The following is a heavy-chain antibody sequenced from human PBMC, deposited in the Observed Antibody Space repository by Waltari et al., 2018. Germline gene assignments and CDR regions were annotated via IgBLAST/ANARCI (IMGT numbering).Heavy chain of an antibody. CDR2: IYYSGST. J-gene: IGHJ3*02. CDR1: GGSISSYY. V-gene: IGHV4-59*08. Sequence: QVQLQESGPGLVKPSETLSLTCTVSGGSISSYYWSWIRQPPGKGLEWIGYIYYSGSTNYNPSLKSRVTISVDTSKNQFSLKLSSVTAADTAVYYCARRILPGAGIYDAFDIWGQGTMVTVSS. D-gene: IGHD5-12*01. CDR3: ARRILPGAGIYDAFDI.